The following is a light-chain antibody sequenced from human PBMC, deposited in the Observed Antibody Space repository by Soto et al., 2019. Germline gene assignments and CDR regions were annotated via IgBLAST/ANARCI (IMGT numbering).Light chain of an antibody. CDR3: CSYAGSSTFVV. CDR1: SSDLGSYNL. J-gene: IGLJ2*01. V-gene: IGLV2-23*03. Sequence: QSALTQPASVSGSPGQSITISCTGTSSDLGSYNLVSWFQQHPGKAPKLMIYEGTKRPSGVSNRFSGSKSGNTASLTISGPQAEDEADYYCCSYAGSSTFVVFGGGTKLTVL. CDR2: EGT.